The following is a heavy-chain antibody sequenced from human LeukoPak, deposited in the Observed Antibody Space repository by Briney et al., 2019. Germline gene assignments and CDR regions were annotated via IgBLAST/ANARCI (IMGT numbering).Heavy chain of an antibody. V-gene: IGHV4-34*01. CDR3: ARGDYYFDY. Sequence: SETLFLTCAVYGGSFSGYYWSWIRQPPGKGLEWIGEINHSGRPNYIPSLKSRVTISVDKSKNQFSLKLSSVTAADTAVYYCARGDYYFDYWGQGTMVTVSS. D-gene: IGHD2-21*02. J-gene: IGHJ4*02. CDR2: INHSGRP. CDR1: GGSFSGYY.